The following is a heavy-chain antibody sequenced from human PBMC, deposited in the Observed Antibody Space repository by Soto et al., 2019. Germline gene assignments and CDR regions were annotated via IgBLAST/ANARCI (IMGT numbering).Heavy chain of an antibody. CDR2: ISGSGGST. J-gene: IGHJ6*02. CDR1: GFTFSSYA. D-gene: IGHD6-13*01. Sequence: EVQLLESGGGLVQPGGSLRLSCAASGFTFSSYAMSWVRQAPGKGLEWVSAISGSGGSTYYADSVKGRFTISRDNSKNTLYLQMNSLRAEDTAVYYCAKARGSSWYVYYYYGMDVWGQGTTVTVSS. CDR3: AKARGSSWYVYYYYGMDV. V-gene: IGHV3-23*01.